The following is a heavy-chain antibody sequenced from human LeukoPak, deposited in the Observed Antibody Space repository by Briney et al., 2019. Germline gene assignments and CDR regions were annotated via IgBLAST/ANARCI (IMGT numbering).Heavy chain of an antibody. V-gene: IGHV3-74*01. Sequence: GGSLRLSCAASGFTFSTYWMHWVRQAPGKGLVWVSRISRDGSSISYADSVKGRFTISRDNAKNTLYLQMNSLRVEDAAVYYCARVVGYSSSWYSGFDCWGQGTLVTVS. D-gene: IGHD6-13*01. CDR1: GFTFSTYW. CDR3: ARVVGYSSSWYSGFDC. J-gene: IGHJ4*02. CDR2: ISRDGSSI.